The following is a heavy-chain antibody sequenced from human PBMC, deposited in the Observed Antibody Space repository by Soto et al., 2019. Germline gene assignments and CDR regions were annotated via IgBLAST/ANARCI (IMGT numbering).Heavy chain of an antibody. D-gene: IGHD3-22*01. V-gene: IGHV1-3*01. J-gene: IGHJ4*02. CDR3: AILGTYYFDNSDNYFDF. CDR2: INAGNGNT. CDR1: GYTLTRYS. Sequence: ASVKVSCKASGYTLTRYSIHWVRQAPGQRLEWMGWINAGNGNTKFSQKFQGRVTITRDTSASTAYMELRGLRSEDTAVYYCAILGTYYFDNSDNYFDFWGQGTPVTVSS.